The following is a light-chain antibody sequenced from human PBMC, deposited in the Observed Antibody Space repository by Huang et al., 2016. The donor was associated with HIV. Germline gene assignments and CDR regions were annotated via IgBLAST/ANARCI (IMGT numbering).Light chain of an antibody. J-gene: IGKJ4*01. CDR1: QGISNS. CDR3: QQYYSTRS. CDR2: TAS. V-gene: IGKV1-NL1*01. Sequence: DIQLTQSPSSLSASVGDRVSITCRASQGISNSLAWYQQKLGKAPWLLLYTASRLASGVPSRFSGSGSGTDYTLTISSLQPEDFATCYCQQYYSTRSFGGGTKVEIK.